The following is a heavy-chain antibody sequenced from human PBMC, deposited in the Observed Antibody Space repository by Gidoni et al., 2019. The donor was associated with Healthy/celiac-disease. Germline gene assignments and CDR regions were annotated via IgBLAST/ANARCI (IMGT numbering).Heavy chain of an antibody. CDR3: ARDREGATFDDAFDI. Sequence: QVQLVQSGAEVKKPGASVKVSCKASGYTFTGYYMHWVRQAPGQGLEWMGWINPNSGGTNYAQKFQGRVTMTRDTSISTAYMELSRLRSDDTAVYYCARDREGATFDDAFDIWGQGTMVTVSS. CDR1: GYTFTGYY. V-gene: IGHV1-2*02. D-gene: IGHD1-26*01. J-gene: IGHJ3*02. CDR2: INPNSGGT.